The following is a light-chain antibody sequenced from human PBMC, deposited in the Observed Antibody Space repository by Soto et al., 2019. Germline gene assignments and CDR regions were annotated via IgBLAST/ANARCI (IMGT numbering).Light chain of an antibody. CDR2: DVS. CDR3: SSYSTGGSYV. CDR1: SSDVGGYNS. Sequence: QSVLTQPASVSGSPGQPIAISCTGTSSDVGGYNSVSWYQQHPGKAPKLLIYDVSNRPSGVSDRFSGSKSGNTASLTISGLQAEDEADYYCSSYSTGGSYVFGTGTKLTVL. J-gene: IGLJ1*01. V-gene: IGLV2-14*01.